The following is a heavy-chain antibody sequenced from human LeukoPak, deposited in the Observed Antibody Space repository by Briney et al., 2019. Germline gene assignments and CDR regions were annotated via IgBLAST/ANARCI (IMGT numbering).Heavy chain of an antibody. CDR1: GYSFTSYW. CDR3: ARLKMAAASTGVFDY. V-gene: IGHV5-51*01. Sequence: GESLKISCKVSGYSFTSYWIGWVRPMSGKGLEWMGIIYPGDPDTRYSPSFQGQVTISADKSISTAYLQWSSLKASDTAMYYCARLKMAAASTGVFDYWGQGTLVTVSS. J-gene: IGHJ4*02. CDR2: IYPGDPDT. D-gene: IGHD6-13*01.